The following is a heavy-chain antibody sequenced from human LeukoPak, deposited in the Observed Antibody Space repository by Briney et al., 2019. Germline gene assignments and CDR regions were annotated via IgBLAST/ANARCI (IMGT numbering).Heavy chain of an antibody. D-gene: IGHD3-22*01. CDR2: IIPIFGTA. Sequence: SVKVSCKASGGTFSSYAISWVRQAPGQGLEWMGGIIPIFGTANYAQKFQGRVTITADESTSTAYMELSSLRSEDTAVYYCAREDTMIVVGVLARAFDIWGQGTMVTVSS. V-gene: IGHV1-69*01. CDR3: AREDTMIVVGVLARAFDI. CDR1: GGTFSSYA. J-gene: IGHJ3*02.